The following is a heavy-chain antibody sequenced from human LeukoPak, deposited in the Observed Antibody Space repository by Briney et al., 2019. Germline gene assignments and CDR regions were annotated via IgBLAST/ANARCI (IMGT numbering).Heavy chain of an antibody. Sequence: ASVKVSCKASGYTFTGYYMHWVRQAPGQGLEWMGRINPNSGGTNYAQKFQGRVTMTRDTSISTACMELSRLRSDDTAVYYCARRDARGSLHLYYFDYWGQGTLVTVSS. CDR1: GYTFTGYY. CDR3: ARRDARGSLHLYYFDY. D-gene: IGHD3-10*01. CDR2: INPNSGGT. J-gene: IGHJ4*02. V-gene: IGHV1-2*06.